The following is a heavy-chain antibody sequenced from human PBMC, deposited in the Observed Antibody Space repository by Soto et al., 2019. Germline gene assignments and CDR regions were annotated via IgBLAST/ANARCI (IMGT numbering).Heavy chain of an antibody. V-gene: IGHV1-69*06. J-gene: IGHJ4*02. D-gene: IGHD2-2*01. Sequence: QVQLVQSGAEVKKPGSSVKVSCRASGGTFNNYVINWVRQAPGQGLEWMAGIIPIFGTANYAQKFQGRVTITGDKSKSTADLELNSQKCEETAVYYWAGRCEGTNWLGHFDYWGQGTLVTVSS. CDR3: AGRCEGTNWLGHFDY. CDR2: IIPIFGTA. CDR1: GGTFNNYV.